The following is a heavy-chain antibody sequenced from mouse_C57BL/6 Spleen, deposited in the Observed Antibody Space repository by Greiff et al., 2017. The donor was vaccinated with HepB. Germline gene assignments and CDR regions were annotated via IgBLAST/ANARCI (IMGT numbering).Heavy chain of an antibody. CDR1: GYTFTDYN. CDR3: ARRCYYDYAWFAY. Sequence: EVQLQQSGPELVKPGASVKIPCKASGYTFTDYNMDWVKQSHGKSLEWIGDINPNNGGTIYNQKFKGKATLTVDKSSSTAYMELRSLTSEDTAVYYCARRCYYDYAWFAYWGQGTLVTVSA. D-gene: IGHD2-4*01. J-gene: IGHJ3*01. CDR2: INPNNGGT. V-gene: IGHV1-18*01.